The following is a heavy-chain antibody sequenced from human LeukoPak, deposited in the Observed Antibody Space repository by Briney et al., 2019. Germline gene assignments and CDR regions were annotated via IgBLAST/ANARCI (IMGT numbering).Heavy chain of an antibody. Sequence: SETLSLTCTVSGGSISSSSYYWGWIRQPPGKGLEWIGSIYYSGSTYYNPSLKSRVTISVDTSKNQFSLKLSSVTAADTAVYYCARGETRSSHFDYWGQGILVTVSS. CDR1: GGSISSSSYY. CDR2: IYYSGST. V-gene: IGHV4-39*07. D-gene: IGHD6-13*01. CDR3: ARGETRSSHFDY. J-gene: IGHJ4*02.